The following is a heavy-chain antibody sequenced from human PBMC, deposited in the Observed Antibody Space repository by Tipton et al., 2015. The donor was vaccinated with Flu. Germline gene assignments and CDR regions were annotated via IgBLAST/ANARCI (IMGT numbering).Heavy chain of an antibody. CDR1: GGSFSGYY. CDR3: ARRIIAVPRFDP. J-gene: IGHJ5*02. D-gene: IGHD6-19*01. CDR2: INHSGST. Sequence: TLSLTCAVYGGSFSGYYWSWIRQPPGKGLEWIGEINHSGSTNYNPSLKSRVTISVDTSKNQFSLKLSSVTAADTAVYYCARRIIAVPRFDPWGQGTLVTVSS. V-gene: IGHV4-34*01.